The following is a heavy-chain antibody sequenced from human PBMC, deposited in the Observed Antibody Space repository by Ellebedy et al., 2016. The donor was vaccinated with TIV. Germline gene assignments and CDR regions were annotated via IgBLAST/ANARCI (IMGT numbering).Heavy chain of an antibody. Sequence: SVKVSXXASGGTFSTYAISWVRQAPGQGLEWMGGIIPIFGTANYAQKFQGRVTITADESTTTAYMELSSLRSEDTAVYYCARLEDSGYAHWGQGTLVTVSS. D-gene: IGHD5-12*01. CDR3: ARLEDSGYAH. CDR1: GGTFSTYA. J-gene: IGHJ4*02. CDR2: IIPIFGTA. V-gene: IGHV1-69*13.